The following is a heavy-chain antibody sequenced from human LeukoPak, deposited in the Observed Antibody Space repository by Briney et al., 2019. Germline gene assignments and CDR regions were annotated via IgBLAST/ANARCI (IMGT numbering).Heavy chain of an antibody. J-gene: IGHJ4*02. CDR3: AKRFLEWLSQPTFDY. V-gene: IGHV3-23*01. CDR1: GFTFSSYA. D-gene: IGHD3-3*01. CDR2: ISGSGGST. Sequence: GGSLRLSCAASGFTFSSYAMSWVRQAPGKGLEWVSAISGSGGSTYYADSVKGRFTISGDNSKNTLYLQMNSLRAEDTAVYYCAKRFLEWLSQPTFDYWGQGTLVTVSS.